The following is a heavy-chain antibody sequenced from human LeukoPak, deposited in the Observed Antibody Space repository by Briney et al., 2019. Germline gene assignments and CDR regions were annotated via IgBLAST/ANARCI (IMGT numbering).Heavy chain of an antibody. Sequence: GGSLRLSCAASGFTFSSHAMSWVRQAPGKGLEWVSVISGGADSTYYAGSVKGRFTLSRDNSKNTLSLQMNGLRAEDTAVYYCAKISGPSCYGLIDYWGQGTLVTVSS. V-gene: IGHV3-23*01. CDR1: GFTFSSHA. J-gene: IGHJ4*02. CDR2: ISGGADST. D-gene: IGHD2-2*01. CDR3: AKISGPSCYGLIDY.